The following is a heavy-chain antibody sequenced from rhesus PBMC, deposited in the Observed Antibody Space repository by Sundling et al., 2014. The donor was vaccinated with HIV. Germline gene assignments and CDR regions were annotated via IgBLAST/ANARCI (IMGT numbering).Heavy chain of an antibody. D-gene: IGHD2-8*01. J-gene: IGHJ6*01. Sequence: EVQLVESGGGVIQPGGSLRLSCAASGFTFDDYAMHWVRQAPGKGLEWVAGITSSGDTTGYADSVKGRFTISRDNAKNSLYLQMNTLRPEDTAFYYCARRPSGAYCSGGVCYDYGLDSWGQGVVVTVSS. CDR2: ITSSGDTT. CDR3: ARRPSGAYCSGGVCYDYGLDS. CDR1: GFTFDDYA. V-gene: IGHV3-78*01.